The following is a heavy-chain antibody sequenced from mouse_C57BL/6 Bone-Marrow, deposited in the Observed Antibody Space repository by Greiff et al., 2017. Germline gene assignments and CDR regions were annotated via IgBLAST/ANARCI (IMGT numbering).Heavy chain of an antibody. V-gene: IGHV1-80*01. J-gene: IGHJ1*03. D-gene: IGHD1-1*01. CDR2: IYPGDGDT. Sequence: QVQLQQSGAELVKPGASVKISCKASGYAFRSYWMNWVKQRPGKGLEWIGQIYPGDGDTNYNGKFKGKATLTADKSSSTAYMQLGSLTSEDSAVYFCAREIYYYGSRYFDVWGTGTTVTVSS. CDR1: GYAFRSYW. CDR3: AREIYYYGSRYFDV.